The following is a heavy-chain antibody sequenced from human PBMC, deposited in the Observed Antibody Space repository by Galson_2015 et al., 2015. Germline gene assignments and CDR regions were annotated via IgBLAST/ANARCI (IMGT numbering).Heavy chain of an antibody. CDR3: AGALSRGTFIDS. CDR1: GFTFSRYA. Sequence: SLRLSCAVSGFTFSRYAMNWVRQAPGKGLEWVSAINTSGGTYYADSVKGRFTISRDNSKNTLYLVMTSLRAEDTAVYYCAGALSRGTFIDSWGQGTLVTVSS. D-gene: IGHD1-26*01. V-gene: IGHV3-23*01. J-gene: IGHJ4*02. CDR2: INTSGGT.